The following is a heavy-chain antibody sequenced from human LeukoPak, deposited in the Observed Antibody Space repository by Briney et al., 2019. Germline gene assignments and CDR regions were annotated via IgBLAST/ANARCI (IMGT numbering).Heavy chain of an antibody. CDR3: ARDPGRTYYYDSSGYWDYYYYYMDV. CDR2: ISSSGSTI. V-gene: IGHV3-48*04. CDR1: GFTFSSYA. D-gene: IGHD3-22*01. Sequence: GGSLRLSCAASGFTFSSYAMSWVRQAPGKGLEWVSYISSSGSTIYYADSVKGRFTISRDNAKNSLYLQMNSLRAEDTAVYYCARDPGRTYYYDSSGYWDYYYYYMDVWGKGTTVTVSS. J-gene: IGHJ6*03.